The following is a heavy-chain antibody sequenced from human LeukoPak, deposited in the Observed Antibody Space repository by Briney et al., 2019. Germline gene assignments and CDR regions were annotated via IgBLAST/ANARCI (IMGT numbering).Heavy chain of an antibody. CDR1: GFTFSAYD. J-gene: IGHJ6*03. CDR3: AREVRYYYYYTDV. V-gene: IGHV3-30*03. CDR2: ISSDGGSK. D-gene: IGHD3-10*01. Sequence: GGSLRLSCAASGFTFSAYDIHWVRQAPGKGLEWVAGISSDGGSKYYADSVKGRFTISRDSSENTLYLQMNSLRAEDTAVYYCAREVRYYYYYTDVWGKGTTVTVSS.